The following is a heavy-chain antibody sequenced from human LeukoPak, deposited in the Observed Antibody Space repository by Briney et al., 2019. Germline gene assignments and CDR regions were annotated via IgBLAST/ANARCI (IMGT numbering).Heavy chain of an antibody. CDR1: GFTFSSYE. J-gene: IGHJ4*02. V-gene: IGHV3-48*03. CDR3: AREGRDYYDSSPYEWAY. D-gene: IGHD3-22*01. Sequence: GALRLSCAASGFTFSSYEMNWVRQPPGKGLEWVSYISSGGGTIHYADSVKGRFTISRDNAKNSLYLQMNSLRAEDTAVYYCAREGRDYYDSSPYEWAYWGQGTLVTVSS. CDR2: ISSGGGTI.